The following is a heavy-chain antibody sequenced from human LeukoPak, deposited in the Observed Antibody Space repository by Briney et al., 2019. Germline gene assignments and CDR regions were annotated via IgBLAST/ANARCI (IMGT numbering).Heavy chain of an antibody. V-gene: IGHV3-53*01. D-gene: IGHD7-27*01. CDR3: ARVGTGDVDY. J-gene: IGHJ4*02. CDR2: IYSGGST. Sequence: PGGSLRLSCAASGFTFSSYWMSWVRQAPGKGLEWVSAIYSGGSTNYADSVKGRFTISRDNSKNTVYLQMNSLRAEDTAMYYCARVGTGDVDYWGQGTLVTVSS. CDR1: GFTFSSYW.